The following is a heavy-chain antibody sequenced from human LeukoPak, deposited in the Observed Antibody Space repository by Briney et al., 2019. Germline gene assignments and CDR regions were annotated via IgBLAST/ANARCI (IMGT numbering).Heavy chain of an antibody. CDR1: GGSISSNSYY. Sequence: PSETLSLTCTVSGGSISSNSYYWGWIRQPPGEGLEWIGSIYHSGNTYYNPSLLSRVTISVDRSKNQFSLKLSSVTAADTAVYYCARGAAGLYYYYYMDVWGKGTTVTVSS. V-gene: IGHV4-39*07. CDR3: ARGAAGLYYYYYMDV. J-gene: IGHJ6*03. CDR2: IYHSGNT. D-gene: IGHD6-13*01.